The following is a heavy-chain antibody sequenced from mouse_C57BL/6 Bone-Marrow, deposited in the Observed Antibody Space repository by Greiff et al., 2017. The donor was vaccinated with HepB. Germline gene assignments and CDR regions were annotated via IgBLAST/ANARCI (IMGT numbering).Heavy chain of an antibody. CDR1: GYTFTSYW. CDR2: IYPGNSDT. J-gene: IGHJ4*01. CDR3: TRCGYYYCSSSFAMDY. Sequence: VQLQQSGTVLARPGASVKMSCKTSGYTFTSYWMHWVKQRPGQGLEWIGAIYPGNSDTSYNQKFKGKAKLTADTSASTAYTELSSLTNEDSAVYYCTRCGYYYCSSSFAMDYWGQGTSVTVSS. D-gene: IGHD1-1*01. V-gene: IGHV1-5*01.